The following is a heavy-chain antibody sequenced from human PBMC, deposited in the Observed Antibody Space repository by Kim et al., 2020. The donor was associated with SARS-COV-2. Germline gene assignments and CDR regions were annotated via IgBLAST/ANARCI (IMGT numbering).Heavy chain of an antibody. J-gene: IGHJ4*02. CDR2: IFYSGST. Sequence: SETLSLTCTVSGGSISSYYWSWIRQPPGKGLEWIGYIFYSGSTNYNPSLKSRVTISVDTSKNQFSLKLSSVTAADTAVYYCARAGAARPNFDYWGQGTLV. D-gene: IGHD6-6*01. CDR1: GGSISSYY. CDR3: ARAGAARPNFDY. V-gene: IGHV4-59*13.